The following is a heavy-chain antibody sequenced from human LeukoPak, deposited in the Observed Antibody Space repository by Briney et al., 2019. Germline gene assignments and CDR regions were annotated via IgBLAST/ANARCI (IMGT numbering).Heavy chain of an antibody. J-gene: IGHJ4*02. CDR3: ARHLRSFPDY. V-gene: IGHV4-59*08. CDR1: GDSIRSYY. Sequence: PSETLSLTCTFSGDSIRSYYWSWIRQPPGEGLEWLGYIYYSGTTNYNPSLKSRLTMSLDTSKKHLSLRLTSVSAADTAVYYCARHLRSFPDYWGQGTLVTVSS. D-gene: IGHD3-3*02. CDR2: IYYSGTT.